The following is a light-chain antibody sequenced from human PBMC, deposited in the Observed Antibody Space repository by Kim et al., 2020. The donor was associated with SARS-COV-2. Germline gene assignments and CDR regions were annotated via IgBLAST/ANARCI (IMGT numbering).Light chain of an antibody. CDR3: QQSYITPFT. Sequence: DIQMTQSPSTLSASVGDRVTITCRTTQTISSHLNWYQQKPGRAPKLLISAASTLQGGVPSRFSGSGSETDFTLTISSLQPEDFATYFCQQSYITPFTFGPGTKVDIK. J-gene: IGKJ3*01. CDR1: QTISSH. V-gene: IGKV1-39*01. CDR2: AAS.